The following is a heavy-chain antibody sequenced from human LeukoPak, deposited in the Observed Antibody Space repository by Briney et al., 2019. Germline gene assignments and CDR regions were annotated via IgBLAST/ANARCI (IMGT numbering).Heavy chain of an antibody. CDR2: ISAYNGNT. D-gene: IGHD3-3*01. Sequence: ASVKVSCKASGYTFTSYGISWVRQAPGQGLEWMGWISAYNGNTNYAQKLQGRVTMTTDTSTSTAYMELRSLRSDDTAVYYCARDGGRYDFWSGYYRGLFDYRGQGTLVTVSS. CDR3: ARDGGRYDFWSGYYRGLFDY. CDR1: GYTFTSYG. J-gene: IGHJ4*02. V-gene: IGHV1-18*01.